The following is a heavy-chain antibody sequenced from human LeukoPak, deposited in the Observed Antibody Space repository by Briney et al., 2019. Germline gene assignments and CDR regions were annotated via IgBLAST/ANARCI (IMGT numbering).Heavy chain of an antibody. Sequence: ASVKVSCKASGYTFTGYYMHWVRQAPGQGLEWMGWINPSSGATYYAQNFQGRVTMTRDTSINTAYMELNILKSDDTAVYYCARVKRLLPEYEYWGQGTLVTVSS. V-gene: IGHV1-2*02. CDR3: ARVKRLLPEYEY. J-gene: IGHJ4*02. D-gene: IGHD2-15*01. CDR1: GYTFTGYY. CDR2: INPSSGAT.